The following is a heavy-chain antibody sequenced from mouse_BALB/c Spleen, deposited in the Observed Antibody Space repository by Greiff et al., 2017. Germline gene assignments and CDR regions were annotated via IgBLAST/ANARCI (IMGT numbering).Heavy chain of an antibody. CDR2: ISYSGST. CDR3: ARRYYGSSSLDY. Sequence: EVKLMESGPGLVKPSQSLSLTCTVTGYSITSDYAWNWIRQFPGNKLEWMGYISYSGSTSYNPSLKSRISITRDTSKNQFFLQLNSVTTEDTATYYCARRYYGSSSLDYWGQGTTLTVSS. CDR1: GYSITSDYA. D-gene: IGHD1-1*01. J-gene: IGHJ2*01. V-gene: IGHV3-2*02.